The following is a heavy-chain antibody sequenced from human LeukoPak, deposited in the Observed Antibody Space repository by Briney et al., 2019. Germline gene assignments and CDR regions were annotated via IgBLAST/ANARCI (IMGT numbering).Heavy chain of an antibody. CDR3: AKDIREGYYYYMDV. CDR2: ISWNSGSI. J-gene: IGHJ6*03. Sequence: HPGGSLRLSCAASGFTFSSYWMSWVRQAPGKGLEWVSGISWNSGSIGYADSVKGRFTISRDNAKNSLYLQMNSLRAEDTALYYCAKDIREGYYYYMDVWGKGTTVTISS. CDR1: GFTFSSYW. V-gene: IGHV3-9*01.